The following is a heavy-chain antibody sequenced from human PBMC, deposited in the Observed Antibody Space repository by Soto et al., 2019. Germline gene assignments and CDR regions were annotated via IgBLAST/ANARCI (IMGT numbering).Heavy chain of an antibody. Sequence: SETLSLTCTVSGGSISSGDYYWSWIRQPPGKGLEWIGYIYYSGSTYYNPSLKSRVTISVDTSKNQFSLKLSSVTAADTAVYYCARSITMVRGVIWYYYYGMDVWGQGTTVTVSS. J-gene: IGHJ6*02. CDR2: IYYSGST. CDR1: GGSISSGDYY. D-gene: IGHD3-10*01. CDR3: ARSITMVRGVIWYYYYGMDV. V-gene: IGHV4-30-4*01.